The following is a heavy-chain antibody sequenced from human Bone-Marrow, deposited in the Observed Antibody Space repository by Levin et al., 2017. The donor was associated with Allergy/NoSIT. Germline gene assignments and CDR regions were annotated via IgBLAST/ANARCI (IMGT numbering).Heavy chain of an antibody. CDR3: ARGPFCGSDCYPAANY. CDR2: IIPMFGKA. Sequence: KISCKASGGAFSNNVITWVRQAPGQGLEWMGGIIPMFGKANYAQKLQGRVTITADESTSTAYMEVSSLRSEDTAVYCCARGPFCGSDCYPAANYWGQGTLVTVSS. J-gene: IGHJ4*02. CDR1: GGAFSNNV. V-gene: IGHV1-69*01. D-gene: IGHD2-21*02.